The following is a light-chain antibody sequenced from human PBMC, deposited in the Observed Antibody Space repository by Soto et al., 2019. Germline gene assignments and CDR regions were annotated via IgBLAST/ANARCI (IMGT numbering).Light chain of an antibody. J-gene: IGKJ1*01. Sequence: EIVLTQSPATLSLSPGERATLSCRASQSVSSYLAWYQQKPGQAPRLLIYDASSRATGIPDRFSGSGSGTDFTLTISSLEPEDFAVYYCQQRRSWPWTFGQGTKVDIK. V-gene: IGKV3-11*01. CDR3: QQRRSWPWT. CDR1: QSVSSY. CDR2: DAS.